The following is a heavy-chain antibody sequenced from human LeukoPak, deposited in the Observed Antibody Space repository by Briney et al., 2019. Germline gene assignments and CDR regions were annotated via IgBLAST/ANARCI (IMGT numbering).Heavy chain of an antibody. V-gene: IGHV3-23*01. CDR2: ISVSGGST. J-gene: IGHJ6*03. CDR3: ARDQDDFWRGMDV. CDR1: RFTFSSCG. D-gene: IGHD3-3*01. Sequence: GGSLRLSCAASRFTFSSCGMSWVRQASGKGREWVSAISVSGGSTYYADSVKGRFTICRDNSKNTLYLQMNSLRAEDTALYYCARDQDDFWRGMDVWGKGTTVTDSS.